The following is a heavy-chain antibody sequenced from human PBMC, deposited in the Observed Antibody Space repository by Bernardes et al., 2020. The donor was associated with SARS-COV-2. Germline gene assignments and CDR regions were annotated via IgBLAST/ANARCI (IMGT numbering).Heavy chain of an antibody. CDR1: GFTFSSYA. CDR3: VMGSTLGAFDI. D-gene: IGHD2-2*01. J-gene: IGHJ3*02. CDR2: ISSNGGST. V-gene: IGHV3-64D*06. Sequence: GGSLRLSCSASGFTFSSYAMHWVRQAPGKGLEYVSAISSNGGSTYYADSVKGRFTISRDNSKNTLYLQMSSLRAEDTAVYYCVMGSTLGAFDIWGQGTMVTVSS.